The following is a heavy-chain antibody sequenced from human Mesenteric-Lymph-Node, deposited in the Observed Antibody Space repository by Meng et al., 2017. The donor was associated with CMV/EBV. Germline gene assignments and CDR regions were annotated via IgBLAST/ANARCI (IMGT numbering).Heavy chain of an antibody. Sequence: SETLSLTCTVFGGSIGGHYWTWIRQPPGKGLEWIGHIYYTGSTSDHNPSLQSRVTISVDTSKNQFSLKLSSVTAADTATYYWARVGSTVSSRRRYGLDVWGQGTTVTVSS. CDR3: ARVGSTVSSRRRYGLDV. CDR2: IYYTGST. J-gene: IGHJ6*02. D-gene: IGHD3-9*01. V-gene: IGHV4-59*11. CDR1: GGSIGGHY.